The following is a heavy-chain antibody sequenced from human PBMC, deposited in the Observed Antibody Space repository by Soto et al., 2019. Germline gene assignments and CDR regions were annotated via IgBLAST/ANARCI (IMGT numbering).Heavy chain of an antibody. D-gene: IGHD4-17*01. V-gene: IGHV1-18*04. J-gene: IGHJ6*02. CDR3: ARDPPFSGILRGTPLMDV. Sequence: GASVKVSCKASGYSFTTHGISWVRRAPGHGLEWMGWISAYNGDTHYVQRFQGGLTMTTDTSTSTAYMELRSLTSDDTAVYYCARDPPFSGILRGTPLMDVWGQGTTVTVSS. CDR1: GYSFTTHG. CDR2: ISAYNGDT.